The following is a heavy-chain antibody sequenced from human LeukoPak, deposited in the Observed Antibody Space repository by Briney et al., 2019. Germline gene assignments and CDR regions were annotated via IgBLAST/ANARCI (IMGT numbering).Heavy chain of an antibody. CDR3: ARYRRDGYHGPYFDY. J-gene: IGHJ4*02. CDR1: GGSFSGYY. CDR2: IYTSGST. Sequence: SETLSLTCAVYGGSFSGYYWSWIRQPAGKGLEWIGRIYTSGSTNYNPSLKSRVTISVDTSKNQFSLKLSSVTAADTAVYYCARYRRDGYHGPYFDYWGQGTLVTVSS. D-gene: IGHD5-24*01. V-gene: IGHV4-59*10.